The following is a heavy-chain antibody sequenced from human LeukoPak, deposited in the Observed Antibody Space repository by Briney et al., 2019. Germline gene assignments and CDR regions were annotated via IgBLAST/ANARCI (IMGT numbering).Heavy chain of an antibody. Sequence: SETLSLTCTVSGGSISSGGYSWSWIRQHPGKGLEWIGYIYYSGSTYYNPSLKSRVTISVDTSKNQFSLKVSSMTAADTAVYYCARGDAELFDYWGQGTLVTVSS. J-gene: IGHJ4*02. CDR2: IYYSGST. CDR1: GGSISSGGYS. CDR3: ARGDAELFDY. V-gene: IGHV4-31*03. D-gene: IGHD1-26*01.